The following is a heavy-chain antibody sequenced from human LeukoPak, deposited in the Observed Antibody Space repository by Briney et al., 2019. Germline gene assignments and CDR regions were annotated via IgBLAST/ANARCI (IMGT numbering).Heavy chain of an antibody. CDR3: ARGEGLAMTDPSDGMDV. D-gene: IGHD3-3*01. J-gene: IGHJ6*04. CDR1: GYTFTGFY. CDR2: INPNSGAT. Sequence: ASVKVSCKASGYTFTGFYMHWVRQAPGQGLEWMGWINPNSGATNYAQKFQGWVTITRDTSISTDYMELNRLRSDDTAVYYCARGEGLAMTDPSDGMDVWGKGTTVTVSS. V-gene: IGHV1-2*04.